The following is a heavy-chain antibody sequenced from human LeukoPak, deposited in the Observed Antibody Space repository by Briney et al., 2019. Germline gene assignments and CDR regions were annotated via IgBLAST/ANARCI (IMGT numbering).Heavy chain of an antibody. CDR2: ISYDGSNK. CDR1: GFTFSSYA. V-gene: IGHV3-30*04. Sequence: PGGSLRLSCAASGFTFSSYAMHWVRQAPGKGLEWVAVISYDGSNKYYADSVKGRVTISRDNSKNTLYLQMNSLRAEDTAVYYCAKGFLESFDYWGQGTLVTVSS. CDR3: AKGFLESFDY. D-gene: IGHD3-3*01. J-gene: IGHJ4*02.